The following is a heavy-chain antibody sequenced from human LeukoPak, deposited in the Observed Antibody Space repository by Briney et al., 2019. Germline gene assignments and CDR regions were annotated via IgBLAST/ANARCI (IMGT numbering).Heavy chain of an antibody. CDR2: INTDGGSL. CDR1: GFTFSSYW. CDR3: ARRINYYDSSGYYYVRYFDS. D-gene: IGHD3-22*01. V-gene: IGHV3-74*01. Sequence: PGGSLRLSCAVSGFTFSSYWMYWVRQAPGKGPVWVARINTDGGSLNYADSVKGRFTISRDNAKNTLYLQMNILGAEDTAVYYCARRINYYDSSGYYYVRYFDSWGQGTLVAVSS. J-gene: IGHJ4*02.